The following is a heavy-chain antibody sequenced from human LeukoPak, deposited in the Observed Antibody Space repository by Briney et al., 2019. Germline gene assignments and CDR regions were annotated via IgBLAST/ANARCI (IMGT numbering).Heavy chain of an antibody. CDR3: ARTWEEYYFDY. V-gene: IGHV3-30*04. D-gene: IGHD1-26*01. CDR2: ISYDGSNK. Sequence: GRPLRLSCAASGFTFSSYAMHWVRQAPGKGLEWVAVISYDGSNKYYADSVKGRFTISRDNSKNTLYLQMNSLRAEDTAVYYCARTWEEYYFDYWGQGTLVTVSS. CDR1: GFTFSSYA. J-gene: IGHJ4*02.